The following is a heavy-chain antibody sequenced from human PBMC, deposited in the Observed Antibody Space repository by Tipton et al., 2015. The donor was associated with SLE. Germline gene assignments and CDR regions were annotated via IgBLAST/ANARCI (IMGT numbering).Heavy chain of an antibody. CDR1: GYTFTSYD. CDR2: MNPNSGNT. D-gene: IGHD1-26*01. J-gene: IGHJ4*02. CDR3: ARRWELLEDFGY. V-gene: IGHV1-8*01. Sequence: QLVQSGAEVKKPGASVKVSCKASGYTFTSYDINWVRQATGQGLEWMGWMNPNSGNTGYAQKFQGRVTMARNTSISTAYMELSSLRSEDTAVYYCARRWELLEDFGYWGQGTLVTVSS.